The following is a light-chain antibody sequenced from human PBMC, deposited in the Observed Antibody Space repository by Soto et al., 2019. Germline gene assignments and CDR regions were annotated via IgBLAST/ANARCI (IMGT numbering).Light chain of an antibody. Sequence: DIQMTQSPSSLSASVGDRVTIPCRASQSISSYLDWYQQKPGKAPKLLIYAASSLQSGVPPRCSGSGSGTDFTRTISRLPAEDFATYYWQQSHSNPHTFGRGTKVEIK. CDR1: QSISSY. J-gene: IGKJ1*01. CDR3: QQSHSNPHT. CDR2: AAS. V-gene: IGKV1-39*01.